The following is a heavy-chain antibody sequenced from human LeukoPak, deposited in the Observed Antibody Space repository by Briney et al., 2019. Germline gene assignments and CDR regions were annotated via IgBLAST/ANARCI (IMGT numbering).Heavy chain of an antibody. Sequence: GGSLRLSCAASGFTFSSYAMSWVRQAPGKGLEWVSTFSNGGSSTYYADSVKGRFTISRDNSKNTLYLQMNSLRAEDTAVYYCAKCISTTWYVWGIDYWGQGTLVIVSS. J-gene: IGHJ4*02. CDR1: GFTFSSYA. CDR2: FSNGGSST. D-gene: IGHD6-13*01. V-gene: IGHV3-23*01. CDR3: AKCISTTWYVWGIDY.